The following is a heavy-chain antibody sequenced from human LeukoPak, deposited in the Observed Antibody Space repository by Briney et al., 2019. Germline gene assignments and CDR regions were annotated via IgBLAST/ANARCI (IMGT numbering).Heavy chain of an antibody. D-gene: IGHD6-6*01. CDR3: ARGRSSSFDY. CDR2: IKQDGSEK. Sequence: GGSLTLSCAASGFTFSNYWMNWVRQAPGKGLEWVANIKQDGSEKYYVDSVKGRFTISRDNAKNSLYLQMNSLRAEDTAVYYCARGRSSSFDYWGQGTLVTVSS. J-gene: IGHJ4*02. CDR1: GFTFSNYW. V-gene: IGHV3-7*01.